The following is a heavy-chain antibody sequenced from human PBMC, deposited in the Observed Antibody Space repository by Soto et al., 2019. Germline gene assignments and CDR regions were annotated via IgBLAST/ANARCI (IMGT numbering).Heavy chain of an antibody. CDR1: GGSISSYY. V-gene: IGHV4-59*01. Sequence: PTETLSLTCTVSGGSISSYYWSWIRQPPGKGLEWIGYIYYSGSTNYNPSLKSRVTISVDTSKNQFSLKLSSVTAADTAVYYCARDRGYCGGARSYSSAFDILGDGPMVT. D-gene: IGHD2-15*01. CDR2: IYYSGST. CDR3: ARDRGYCGGARSYSSAFDI. J-gene: IGHJ3*02.